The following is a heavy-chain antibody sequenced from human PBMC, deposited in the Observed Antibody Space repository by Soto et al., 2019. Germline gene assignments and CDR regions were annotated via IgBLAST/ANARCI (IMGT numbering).Heavy chain of an antibody. Sequence: QVQLVQSGAEVKKPGSSVKVSCKASGGTFSSYAISWVRQAPGQGLEWMGGIIPIFGTANYAQKFQGRVTITADESTSTAYMELSSLRSEDTAVYYGAITNYYYDSSGYEGYFDYWGQGTLVTVSS. CDR2: IIPIFGTA. D-gene: IGHD3-22*01. CDR1: GGTFSSYA. CDR3: AITNYYYDSSGYEGYFDY. J-gene: IGHJ4*02. V-gene: IGHV1-69*01.